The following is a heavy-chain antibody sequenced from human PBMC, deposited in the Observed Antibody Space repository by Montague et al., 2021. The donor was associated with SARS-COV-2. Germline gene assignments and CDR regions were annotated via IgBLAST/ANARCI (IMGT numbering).Heavy chain of an antibody. J-gene: IGHJ4*02. CDR1: GFTVSSTY. CDR2: ISSSSVT. CDR3: ARESSQFFGSGPLDY. Sequence: SLRLSCAASGFTVSSTYMNWVRQVPGKGLEWVSSISSSSVTYSADSLKGRFTISIDNSKDTIYLQMNSLRAEDTAVYFCARESSQFFGSGPLDYWSQGSLVTVSP. V-gene: IGHV3-66*01. D-gene: IGHD3-10*01.